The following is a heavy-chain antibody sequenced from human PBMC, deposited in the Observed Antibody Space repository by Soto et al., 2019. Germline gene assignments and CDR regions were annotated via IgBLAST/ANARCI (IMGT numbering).Heavy chain of an antibody. Sequence: ASENVSCKVSGYTLTELSMHWVRQAPGKGLEWMGGFDPEDGERTYAQKFQGRVTMTEDTSTDTAYMELSSLRSEDTAVYYCATDSGYQLLFDYWGQGTLVTVSS. CDR3: ATDSGYQLLFDY. J-gene: IGHJ4*02. V-gene: IGHV1-24*01. D-gene: IGHD2-2*01. CDR2: FDPEDGER. CDR1: GYTLTELS.